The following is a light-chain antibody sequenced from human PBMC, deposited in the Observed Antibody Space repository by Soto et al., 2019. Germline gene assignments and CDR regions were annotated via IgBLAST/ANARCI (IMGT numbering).Light chain of an antibody. V-gene: IGLV1-40*01. CDR1: SSNIGAGYV. CDR2: DNT. J-gene: IGLJ2*01. Sequence: QSVLTQPPSVSGAPGLRVTISCTGSSSNIGAGYVVNWYQQLPGTAPKLLIYDNTNRPSGVPDRFSGSRSGSSASLAITGLQAEDEADYHSQSYDSRLSMVFGGGTKLTVL. CDR3: QSYDSRLSMV.